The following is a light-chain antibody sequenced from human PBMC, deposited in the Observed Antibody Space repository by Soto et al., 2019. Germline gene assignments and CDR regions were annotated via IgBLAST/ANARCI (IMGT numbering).Light chain of an antibody. CDR2: KAS. J-gene: IGKJ1*01. CDR3: QHYGGVWT. V-gene: IGKV1-5*03. Sequence: DIQMTQSPSTLSASVGDRVTITCRASQSISSWLAWYQQKPGKAPKLLICKASSLESGVPSRFSGSGSGTEFTLTISSLQPDDFATYHCQHYGGVWTFGQGTKVDIK. CDR1: QSISSW.